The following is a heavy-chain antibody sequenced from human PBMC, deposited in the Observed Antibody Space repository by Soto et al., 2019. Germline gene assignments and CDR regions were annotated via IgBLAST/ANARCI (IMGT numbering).Heavy chain of an antibody. CDR3: AKVWGYYFES. D-gene: IGHD1-26*01. V-gene: IGHV3-53*02. CDR1: GFSVSTNY. Sequence: EVKLVETGGALIQPGGSLTLSCAVSGFSVSTNYMAWVRQGPGKGLEWVSVIYTGGTTHYANSVTGRFTFSRDTSKNILYLHWNSLTTDDTAIYYCAKVWGYYFESWGQGTLVAVSS. CDR2: IYTGGTT. J-gene: IGHJ4*02.